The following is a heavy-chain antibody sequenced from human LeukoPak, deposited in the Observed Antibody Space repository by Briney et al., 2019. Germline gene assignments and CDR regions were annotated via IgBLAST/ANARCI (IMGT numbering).Heavy chain of an antibody. CDR2: ISSNSSYI. D-gene: IGHD3-3*01. CDR1: GFTFSSYT. J-gene: IGHJ4*02. Sequence: GGSLRLSCAASGFTFSSYTMTWVRQAPGKGLEWVSSISSNSSYIIYADSVKGRFTISRDNAKNSLYLQMNSLRAEDTAVYYCAGGPLFGVADYFDYWGQGTLVTVSS. V-gene: IGHV3-21*01. CDR3: AGGPLFGVADYFDY.